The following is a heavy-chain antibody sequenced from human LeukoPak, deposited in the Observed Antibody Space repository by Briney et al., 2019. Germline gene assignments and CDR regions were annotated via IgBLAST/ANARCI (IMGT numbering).Heavy chain of an antibody. V-gene: IGHV4-4*07. CDR2: IYTSGST. D-gene: IGHD1-26*01. Sequence: SETLSLTCTVSGGSISSYYWSWIRQPAGKGLEWIGRIYTSGSTNYNPSLKSRVTMSVDTSKNQFSLKLSSVTAADTAVYYCARGVLGGTNYYFDYFDYWGQGTLVTVSS. J-gene: IGHJ4*02. CDR1: GGSISSYY. CDR3: ARGVLGGTNYYFDYFDY.